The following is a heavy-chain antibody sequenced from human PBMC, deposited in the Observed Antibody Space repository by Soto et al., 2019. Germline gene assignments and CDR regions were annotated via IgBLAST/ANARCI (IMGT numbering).Heavy chain of an antibody. CDR1: GGTFSSYA. V-gene: IGHV1-69*13. D-gene: IGHD3-3*01. CDR2: IIPIFGTA. Sequence: SVKVSCKASGGTFSSYAISWVRQAPGQGLEWMGGIIPIFGTANYAQKFQGRVTITADESTSTAYMELSSLRSEDTAVYYCARNSPFLEWFDYWGQGTLVTVSS. J-gene: IGHJ4*02. CDR3: ARNSPFLEWFDY.